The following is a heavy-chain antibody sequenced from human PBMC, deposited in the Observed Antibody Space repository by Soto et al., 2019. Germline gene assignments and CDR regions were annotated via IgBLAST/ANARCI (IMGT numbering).Heavy chain of an antibody. CDR1: GGSISSYY. Sequence: QVQLQESGPGLVKPSETLSLTCTVSGGSISSYYWSWIRQPPGKGLEWIGYIYYSGSTNYNPSLKGRGTISVDTSKNQFSLKLSSVTAADTAVYYCARVRWTVAGPGHFDYWGQGTLVTVSS. CDR2: IYYSGST. J-gene: IGHJ4*02. CDR3: ARVRWTVAGPGHFDY. V-gene: IGHV4-59*01. D-gene: IGHD6-19*01.